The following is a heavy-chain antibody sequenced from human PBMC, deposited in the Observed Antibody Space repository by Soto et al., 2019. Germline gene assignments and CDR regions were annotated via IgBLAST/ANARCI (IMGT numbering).Heavy chain of an antibody. CDR1: GFTFSSYW. Sequence: EVQLVESGGGLVQPGGSLRLSCAASGFTFSSYWMHWVRQAPGKGLVWVSRTNSDGSTTTYADSVKGRFTIYRDNAKNTLYLQMNSLRAEDTALYYCTRVEISAWGKFDSLGQGTLVTVSS. D-gene: IGHD3-16*01. V-gene: IGHV3-74*01. J-gene: IGHJ4*02. CDR3: TRVEISAWGKFDS. CDR2: TNSDGSTT.